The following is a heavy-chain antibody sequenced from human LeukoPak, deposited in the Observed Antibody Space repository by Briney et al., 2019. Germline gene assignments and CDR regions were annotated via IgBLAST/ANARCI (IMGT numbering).Heavy chain of an antibody. CDR2: IYYSGSS. CDR1: GGSIRSSH. J-gene: IGHJ5*02. V-gene: IGHV4-59*01. CDR3: AKAAGYSTIYWFDP. D-gene: IGHD1-26*01. Sequence: SETLSLTCTVSGGSIRSSHWSWIRQPPGKGLEFIGYIYYSGSSNYNPSPKSRVTMSVDTSKNQFFLKLNSVTAADTAVYYCAKAAGYSTIYWFDPWGQGTLVTVSS.